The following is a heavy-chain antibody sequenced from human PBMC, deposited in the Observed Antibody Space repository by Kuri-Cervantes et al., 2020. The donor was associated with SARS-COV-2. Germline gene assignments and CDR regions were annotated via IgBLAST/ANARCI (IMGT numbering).Heavy chain of an antibody. J-gene: IGHJ4*02. CDR1: GYTLTELS. CDR3: ATAYAYYYDSSGYYVGY. Sequence: ASVKVSCKVSGYTLTELSMHWVRQAPGKGLEWMGGFDPEDGETIYAQKFRGRVTMTEDTSTDTAYMELSSLRSEDTAVYYCATAYAYYYDSSGYYVGYWGQGTLVTVSS. V-gene: IGHV1-24*01. CDR2: FDPEDGET. D-gene: IGHD3-22*01.